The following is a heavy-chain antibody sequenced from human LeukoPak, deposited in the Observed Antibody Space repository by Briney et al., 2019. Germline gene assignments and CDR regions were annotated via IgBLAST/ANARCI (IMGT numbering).Heavy chain of an antibody. CDR2: IRYDGSKK. Sequence: PGGSLRLSCAASGFTFSRFGMHWVRQAPGKGLEWVAFIRYDGSKKYYAGSVKGRFTFSRDNSKNTLYLQMNSLRAEDTAVYYCAKDTTGGYDEYYYYYLDVWGKGTTVTVSS. D-gene: IGHD5-12*01. CDR3: AKDTTGGYDEYYYYYLDV. J-gene: IGHJ6*03. V-gene: IGHV3-30*02. CDR1: GFTFSRFG.